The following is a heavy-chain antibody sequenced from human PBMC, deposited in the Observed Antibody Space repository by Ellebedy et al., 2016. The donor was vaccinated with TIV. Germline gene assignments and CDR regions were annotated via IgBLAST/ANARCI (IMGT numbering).Heavy chain of an antibody. CDR3: ARKIAAGDRWYFDL. J-gene: IGHJ2*01. V-gene: IGHV4-28*01. CDR1: GYSISSNYW. Sequence: MPSETLSLTCDVSGYSISSNYWWGWIRQSPGKGLEWIGYIYYSGSTHYNPSLKSRVTMSVDTSKNQFSLNLNSVTAVDTAVYYCARKIAAGDRWYFDLWGRGTLVTVSS. CDR2: IYYSGST. D-gene: IGHD6-13*01.